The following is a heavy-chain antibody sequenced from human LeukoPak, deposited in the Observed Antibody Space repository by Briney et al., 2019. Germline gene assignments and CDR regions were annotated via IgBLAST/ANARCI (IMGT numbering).Heavy chain of an antibody. CDR2: INPNSGGT. D-gene: IGHD3-22*01. V-gene: IGHV1-2*02. CDR1: GYTFTSYY. J-gene: IGHJ4*02. CDR3: ARDSDYYEGKQDY. Sequence: ASVKVSCKASGYTFTSYYMHWVRQAPRQGLEWTGWINPNSGGTNYAQKFQGRVTMTRDTSISTAYMELSRLRSDDTAVYYCARDSDYYEGKQDYWGQGTLVTVSS.